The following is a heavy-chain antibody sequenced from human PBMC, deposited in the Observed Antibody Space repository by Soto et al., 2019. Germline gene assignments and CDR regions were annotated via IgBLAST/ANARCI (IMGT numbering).Heavy chain of an antibody. CDR1: GLTFGSSA. J-gene: IGHJ4*02. V-gene: IGHV3-73*01. CDR3: VRDHENRNYYFDY. D-gene: IGHD3-10*01. CDR2: ISIKPNNYAT. Sequence: SLKISFVCAGLTFGSSAIRLGLQSSGKGLEWIGLISIKPNNYATVYAASVTGRFTISRDDSNNTAYLKMNRLKNEDTPMYYSVRDHENRNYYFDYWGRGTLVTVSS.